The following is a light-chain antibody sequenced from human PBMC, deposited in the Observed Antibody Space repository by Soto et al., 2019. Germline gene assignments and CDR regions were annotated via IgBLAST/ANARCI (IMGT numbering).Light chain of an antibody. CDR3: SSYTTAYFYV. Sequence: QSVLTQPASVSGSLGQSITISCTGTSSDIGGYKYVSWYQQHPGKAPKLIIFEVSNRPSGVSDRFSGSNSGNTASLTISGLQAEDEADYYCSSYTTAYFYVFGTGTKVTVL. CDR2: EVS. J-gene: IGLJ1*01. CDR1: SSDIGGYKY. V-gene: IGLV2-14*01.